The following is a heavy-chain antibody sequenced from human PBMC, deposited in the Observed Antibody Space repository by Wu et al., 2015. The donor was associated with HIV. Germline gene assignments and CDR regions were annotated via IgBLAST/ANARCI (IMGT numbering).Heavy chain of an antibody. Sequence: QVQLVQSGAEVKKPGASVKVSCKASGYTFTGYYMHWVRQAPGQGLEWMGWINPNSGGTNYAQKFQGRVTMTRDTSISTAYMELSRLRSDDTAVYYCARDLPSYYDILTGYTVSGGMDVWGQGTTVTVSS. J-gene: IGHJ6*02. V-gene: IGHV1-2*02. CDR2: INPNSGGT. D-gene: IGHD3-9*01. CDR1: GYTFTGYY. CDR3: ARDLPSYYDILTGYTVSGGMDV.